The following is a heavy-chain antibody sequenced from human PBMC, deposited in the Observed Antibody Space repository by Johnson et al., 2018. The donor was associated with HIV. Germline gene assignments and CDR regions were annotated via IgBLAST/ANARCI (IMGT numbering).Heavy chain of an antibody. CDR1: GFTFSIYA. D-gene: IGHD3-10*01. J-gene: IGHJ3*02. CDR3: ARQYYGSGTDAFDI. Sequence: QVQLVESGGGVVQPGRSLRLSCAASGFTFSIYAMHWVRQAPGKGLEWVAVISYDGSNKYYADSVKGRFTISRDNSKNTLYLQMNSLRAEDTAVYYCARQYYGSGTDAFDIWGQGTMVTVSS. CDR2: ISYDGSNK. V-gene: IGHV3-30-3*01.